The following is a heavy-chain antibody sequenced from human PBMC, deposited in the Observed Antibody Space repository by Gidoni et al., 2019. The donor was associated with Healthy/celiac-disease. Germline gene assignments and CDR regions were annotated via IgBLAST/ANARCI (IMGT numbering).Heavy chain of an antibody. J-gene: IGHJ2*01. CDR2: ISSSSRYT. CDR1: GFTFSDYY. D-gene: IGHD3-3*01. Sequence: QVQLAESGGGLVKPGGSLRLSCAASGFTFSDYYMSWIRQAPAKGLEWVSYISSSSRYTNYADSVKGRFTISRDNAKNSLYLQMNSLRAEDTAVYYCARVGPTIFGVVIWYFDLWGRGTLVTVSS. CDR3: ARVGPTIFGVVIWYFDL. V-gene: IGHV3-11*06.